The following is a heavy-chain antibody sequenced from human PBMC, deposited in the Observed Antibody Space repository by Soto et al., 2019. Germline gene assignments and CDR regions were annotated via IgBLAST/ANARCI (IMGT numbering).Heavy chain of an antibody. D-gene: IGHD6-19*01. Sequence: SHTCTVVDGCISSGGYYWSWIRQHPGKGLEWIGYIYYSGSTYYNPSLKSRVTISVDTSKNQFSLKLSSVTAADTAVYYCARESPVAVRDYWGQGTLVTVSS. CDR2: IYYSGST. J-gene: IGHJ4*02. CDR1: DGCISSGGYY. CDR3: ARESPVAVRDY. V-gene: IGHV4-31*03.